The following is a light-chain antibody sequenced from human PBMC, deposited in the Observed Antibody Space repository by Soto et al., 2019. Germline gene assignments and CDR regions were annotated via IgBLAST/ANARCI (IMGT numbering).Light chain of an antibody. CDR2: GAS. CDR1: QSVSTK. V-gene: IGKV3-15*01. J-gene: IGKJ4*01. CDR3: QQYNNWPALT. Sequence: EIVMTQSLVTLSVSPGERATLSCRASQSVSTKLAWYQQKPGQAHRLLIYGASTRATGIPARFSGSGSGTEFTLTISSLQSEDFAGYYFQQYNNWPALTVGGGTKVEIK.